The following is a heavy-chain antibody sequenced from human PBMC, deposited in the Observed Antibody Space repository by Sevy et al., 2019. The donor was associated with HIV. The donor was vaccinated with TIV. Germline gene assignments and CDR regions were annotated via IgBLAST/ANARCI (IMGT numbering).Heavy chain of an antibody. CDR3: ARGGIEHAHAFYI. V-gene: IGHV3-74*01. J-gene: IGHJ3*02. D-gene: IGHD2-15*01. CDR1: GFTFSRYW. CDR2: INNDGSGT. Sequence: LLAAGGSLRLSCAASGFTFSRYWMHWVRQAPGKGLVWVSRINNDGSGTIYADSVKGRFTISRDNAKNTLYLQMHSLRAEDTAVYYCARGGIEHAHAFYIWGQGTLVTVSS.